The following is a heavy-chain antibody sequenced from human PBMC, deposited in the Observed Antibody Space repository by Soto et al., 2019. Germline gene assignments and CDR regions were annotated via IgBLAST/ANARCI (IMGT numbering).Heavy chain of an antibody. CDR2: ISAYNGNT. D-gene: IGHD2-2*01. V-gene: IGHV1-18*01. J-gene: IGHJ4*02. Sequence: ASVKVSCKASGYTFTSYGISWVRQAPGQGLEWMGWISAYNGNTNYAQKPQGRVTMTTDTSTSTAYMELRSLRSDDTAVYYCARVGDIVVVPAAISDYWGQGTLVTVSS. CDR3: ARVGDIVVVPAAISDY. CDR1: GYTFTSYG.